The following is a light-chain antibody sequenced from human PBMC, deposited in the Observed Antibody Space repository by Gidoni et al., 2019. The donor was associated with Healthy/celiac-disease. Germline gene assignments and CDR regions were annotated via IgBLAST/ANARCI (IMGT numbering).Light chain of an antibody. Sequence: QSALTQPRSVSGSPGQSVTISCTGTSSDVGGYNYVSWYQQRPGKAPKLMIYDVSNRPSGVPDRFSGSKSGNRASLTISGLQAEDEADYHCCSYAGSFWVFGGGTKLTVL. J-gene: IGLJ3*02. CDR3: CSYAGSFWV. V-gene: IGLV2-11*01. CDR1: SSDVGGYNY. CDR2: DVS.